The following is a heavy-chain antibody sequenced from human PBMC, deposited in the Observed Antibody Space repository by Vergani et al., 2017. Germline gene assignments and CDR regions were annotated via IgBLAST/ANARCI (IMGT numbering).Heavy chain of an antibody. CDR3: ARGDYGILTGYRY. V-gene: IGHV1-46*03. CDR2: INPSGGHT. Sequence: QAQVVQSGAEVKKSGASVKVSCKTSGYTFSNYYMHLVRQAPGQGLEWMGIINPSGGHTHYAQEFQGRVTMTRDTSTSTVYMELSSLRSEDTAIYYCARGDYGILTGYRYWGQGTLVTVSA. CDR1: GYTFSNYY. D-gene: IGHD3-9*01. J-gene: IGHJ4*02.